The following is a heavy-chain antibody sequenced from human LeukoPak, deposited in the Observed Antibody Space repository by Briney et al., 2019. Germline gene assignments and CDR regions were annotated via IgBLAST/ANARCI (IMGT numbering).Heavy chain of an antibody. Sequence: ASVKVSCKASGYTFTGYYMHWVRQAPGQGLEWMGWINPNSGGTNYAQTFQGWVTMTRDTSISTAYMELSRLRSDDTAVYYCARSRVGDDILTGDAFDIWGQGTMVTVSS. CDR1: GYTFTGYY. CDR2: INPNSGGT. J-gene: IGHJ3*02. CDR3: ARSRVGDDILTGDAFDI. D-gene: IGHD3-9*01. V-gene: IGHV1-2*04.